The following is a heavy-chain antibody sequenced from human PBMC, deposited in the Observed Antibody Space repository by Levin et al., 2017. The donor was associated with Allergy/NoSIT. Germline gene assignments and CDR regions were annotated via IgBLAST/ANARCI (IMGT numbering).Heavy chain of an antibody. J-gene: IGHJ4*02. CDR3: AMYKYYDILTGLWVQ. CDR2: INPNSGGT. CDR1: GYTFTGYY. D-gene: IGHD3-9*01. Sequence: ASVKVSCKASGYTFTGYYMHWVRQAPGQGLEWMGRINPNSGGTNYAQKFQGRVTMTRDTSISTAYMELSRLRSDDTAVYYCAMYKYYDILTGLWVQWGQGTLVTVSS. V-gene: IGHV1-2*06.